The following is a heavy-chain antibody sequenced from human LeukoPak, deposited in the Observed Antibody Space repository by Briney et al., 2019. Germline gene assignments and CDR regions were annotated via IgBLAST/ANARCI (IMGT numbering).Heavy chain of an antibody. CDR3: VRAYSSSWYLGFDF. V-gene: IGHV3-30-3*01. J-gene: IGHJ4*02. Sequence: PGGSLRLSCVASGYSFNSYAIHWVRQAPGKGLEWVAVTSYDGGNKYYADSVKGRFTISRDNFKNTLYLEMNGLRPEDTAVYYCVRAYSSSWYLGFDFWGQGALVTVSS. CDR1: GYSFNSYA. CDR2: TSYDGGNK. D-gene: IGHD6-13*01.